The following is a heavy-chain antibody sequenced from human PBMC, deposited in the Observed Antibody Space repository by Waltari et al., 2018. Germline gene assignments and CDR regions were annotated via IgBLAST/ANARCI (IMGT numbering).Heavy chain of an antibody. CDR3: AKNPFYYDASGYGLTD. J-gene: IGHJ4*02. Sequence: EVQLLESGGGLVQPGGSLRLSCEASGFTFSSYAMTWVRQAPGKGLEWVSASSGSGGTTYYADAVKGRFTISRDNSNNTLCLQMNSLRLEDTAIYYCAKNPFYYDASGYGLTDWGQGILVTVSS. D-gene: IGHD3-22*01. CDR2: SSGSGGTT. CDR1: GFTFSSYA. V-gene: IGHV3-23*01.